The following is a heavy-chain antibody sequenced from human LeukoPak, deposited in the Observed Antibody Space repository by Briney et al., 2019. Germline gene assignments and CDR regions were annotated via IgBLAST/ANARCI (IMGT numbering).Heavy chain of an antibody. J-gene: IGHJ3*01. CDR2: IIGSGSEM. CDR1: GFTINSYS. CDR3: AKVQSDIVGAMFFSFDV. V-gene: IGHV3-21*06. D-gene: IGHD1-26*01. Sequence: GGSLRLSCGGSGFTINSYSMNWVRQAPGKGLEWVASIIGSGSEMFYADSLKGRFTISRDNSKNSLYLQMNSLRVEDTAVYYCAKVQSDIVGAMFFSFDVWGQGTMVSVSS.